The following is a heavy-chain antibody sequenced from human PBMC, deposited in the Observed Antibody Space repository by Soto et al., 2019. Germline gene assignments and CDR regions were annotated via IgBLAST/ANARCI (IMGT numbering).Heavy chain of an antibody. CDR3: ARATYCTGGNCLLDY. V-gene: IGHV3-53*04. CDR1: EFTVTSNY. CDR2: IYSGGTT. D-gene: IGHD2-15*01. Sequence: EVQLVESGGGLVQPGGSLRLSCAASEFTVTSNYMSWVRQAPGKGLDWVSVIYSGGTTYYADFVKCRFTISRDNSKNTVYLQMKSLRAEDTAVYYCARATYCTGGNCLLDYWGQGTLVTVSS. J-gene: IGHJ4*02.